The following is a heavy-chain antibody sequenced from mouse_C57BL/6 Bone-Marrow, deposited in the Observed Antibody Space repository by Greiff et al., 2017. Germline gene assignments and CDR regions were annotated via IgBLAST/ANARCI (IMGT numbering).Heavy chain of an antibody. V-gene: IGHV2-2*01. Sequence: VQLQQSGPGLVQPSQSLSITCTVSGFSLTSYGVHWVRQSPGKGLEWLGVIWSGGSTAYNAAFISRLSISKDNSKSQVFFKMNSLQADDTGIYYCASYNYCYWGQGTLVTVSA. CDR3: ASYNYCY. CDR1: GFSLTSYG. D-gene: IGHD2-12*01. J-gene: IGHJ3*01. CDR2: IWSGGST.